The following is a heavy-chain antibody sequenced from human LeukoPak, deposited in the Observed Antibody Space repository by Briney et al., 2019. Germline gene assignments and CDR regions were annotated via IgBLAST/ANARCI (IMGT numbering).Heavy chain of an antibody. Sequence: SVKVSCKASGYTFTSYGISWVRQAPGQGLEWMGGIIPIFGTANYAQKFQGRVTITADESTSTAYMELSSLRSEDTAVYYCASNDYGDQSPSYYYYYYMDVWGKGTTVTISS. V-gene: IGHV1-69*13. CDR3: ASNDYGDQSPSYYYYYYMDV. J-gene: IGHJ6*03. CDR2: IIPIFGTA. CDR1: GYTFTSYG. D-gene: IGHD4-17*01.